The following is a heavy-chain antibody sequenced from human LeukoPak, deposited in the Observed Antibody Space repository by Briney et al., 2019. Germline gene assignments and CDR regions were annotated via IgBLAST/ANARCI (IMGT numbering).Heavy chain of an antibody. CDR3: AKLAASETGEGS. J-gene: IGHJ5*02. Sequence: VKVSCKVSGYTLTELSMHWVRQAPGKGLEWMGVINPSGDSTSYAQKFQGRVTMTRDTSTSTVYMELSSLRSEDTAIYYCAKLAASETGEGSWGQGTLVTVSS. CDR1: GYTLTELS. D-gene: IGHD6-13*01. CDR2: INPSGDST. V-gene: IGHV1-46*01.